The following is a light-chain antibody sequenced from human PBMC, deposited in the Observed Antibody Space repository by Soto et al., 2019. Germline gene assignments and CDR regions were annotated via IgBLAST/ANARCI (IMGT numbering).Light chain of an antibody. J-gene: IGKJ5*01. CDR1: QNINNH. CDR3: QQYENLPT. Sequence: IQVTQSPSSLSASVGDRVTTTCQASQNINNHLNWYQQKPGRAPKLLIYDASNLGAGVPSRFRGSGSGTDFTFTISRLQPEDIATYYCQQYENLPTFGQGARLEIK. V-gene: IGKV1-33*01. CDR2: DAS.